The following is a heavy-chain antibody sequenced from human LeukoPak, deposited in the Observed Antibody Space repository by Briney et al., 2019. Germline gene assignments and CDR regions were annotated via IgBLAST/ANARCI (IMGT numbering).Heavy chain of an antibody. CDR2: ISYDGSNK. Sequence: PGGSLRLSCAASGFTFSSYAMSWVRQAPGKGLEWVAVISYDGSNKYYADSVKGRFTISRDNSKNTLYLQMNSLRAEDTAVYYCAKDSSGWYGYYYGMDVWGQGTTVTVSS. CDR3: AKDSSGWYGYYYGMDV. CDR1: GFTFSSYA. V-gene: IGHV3-30*18. D-gene: IGHD6-19*01. J-gene: IGHJ6*02.